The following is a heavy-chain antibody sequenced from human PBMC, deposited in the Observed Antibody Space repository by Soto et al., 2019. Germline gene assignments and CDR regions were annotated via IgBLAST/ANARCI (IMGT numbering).Heavy chain of an antibody. CDR3: TRGSGDY. CDR1: GGSISSYY. V-gene: IGHV4-59*01. Sequence: PSETLSLTCTVPGGSISSYYWSWIRQPPGKGLEWIGYIYDSGSTNYNPSLKSRVTISVDTSKKQFSLKLNSVTAADTAVYYCTRGSGDYWGQGTLVTVSS. J-gene: IGHJ4*02. CDR2: IYDSGST. D-gene: IGHD6-25*01.